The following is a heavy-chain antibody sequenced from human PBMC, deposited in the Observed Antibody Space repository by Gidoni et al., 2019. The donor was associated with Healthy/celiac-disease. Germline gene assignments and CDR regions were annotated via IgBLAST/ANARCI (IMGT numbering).Heavy chain of an antibody. CDR1: GFTLSSYA. D-gene: IGHD6-6*01. J-gene: IGHJ6*02. CDR2: ISGSGGST. V-gene: IGHV3-23*01. CDR3: AKYLVPSIAARPCYYGMDV. Sequence: EVQLLESGGGLVQPGGSLRLSCAASGFTLSSYAMSWVRQAPGKGLEWVSAISGSGGSTYYADAVKGRFTISRDNSKNTLYLQMNSLRAEDTAVYYCAKYLVPSIAARPCYYGMDVWGQGTTVTVSS.